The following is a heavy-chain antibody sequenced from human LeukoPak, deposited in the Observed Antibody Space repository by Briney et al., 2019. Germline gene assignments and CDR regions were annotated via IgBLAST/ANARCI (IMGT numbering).Heavy chain of an antibody. J-gene: IGHJ4*02. Sequence: GGSLRLSCTASGFTFSSYWMNWVRQAPGKGLEWVANINLDGSEKHYMDSVKGRFTISRDNSKNTVYLQMNSLRAEDTAVYYCTRDWRYCSSTSCLSEIDHWGQGTQSPSPQ. CDR2: INLDGSEK. D-gene: IGHD2-2*01. V-gene: IGHV3-7*01. CDR1: GFTFSSYW. CDR3: TRDWRYCSSTSCLSEIDH.